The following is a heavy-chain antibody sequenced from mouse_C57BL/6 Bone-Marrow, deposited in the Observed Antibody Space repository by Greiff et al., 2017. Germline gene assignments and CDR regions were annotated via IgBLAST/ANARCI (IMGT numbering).Heavy chain of an antibody. CDR2: IYPGSGST. CDR3: ARSGDDYDYAMDD. V-gene: IGHV1-55*01. CDR1: GYTFTSYW. D-gene: IGHD2-4*01. Sequence: QVQLQQPGAELVKPGASVKMSCKASGYTFTSYWITWVKQRPGQGLEWIGDIYPGSGSTNYNEKFKSKATLTVDTSSSPAYMQLSSLTSEDSAVXYGARSGDDYDYAMDDWGQGTSVTVSS. J-gene: IGHJ4*01.